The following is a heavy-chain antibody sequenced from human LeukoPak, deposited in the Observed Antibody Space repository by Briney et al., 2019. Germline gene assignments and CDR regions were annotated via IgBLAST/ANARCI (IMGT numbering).Heavy chain of an antibody. CDR1: GFIFRTYW. Sequence: PGGSLRLSCAASGFIFRTYWMSWVRQAPGKGLEWVSGISISGDSTYYADSVRGRFTIFRDNSKNMLYLQMNSLRAEDTAVYDCAKARGDLWTFDYWGQGALVTVSS. V-gene: IGHV3-23*01. CDR3: AKARGDLWTFDY. D-gene: IGHD2-21*01. CDR2: ISISGDST. J-gene: IGHJ4*02.